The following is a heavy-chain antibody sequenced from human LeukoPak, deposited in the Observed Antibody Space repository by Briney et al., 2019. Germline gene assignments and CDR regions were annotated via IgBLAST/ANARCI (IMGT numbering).Heavy chain of an antibody. D-gene: IGHD2-15*01. CDR3: ARLWGFCSGSSSYSRPY. V-gene: IGHV3-48*02. J-gene: IGHJ4*02. Sequence: GGSLRLSCAASGFTFSIYSMNWVRQAPGKGLEWVSYISSDSNLIYYADSVKGRFTISRDNAKNSLYLQMNSLRDEDTAVYYCARLWGFCSGSSSYSRPYWGQGTLVTVSS. CDR1: GFTFSIYS. CDR2: ISSDSNLI.